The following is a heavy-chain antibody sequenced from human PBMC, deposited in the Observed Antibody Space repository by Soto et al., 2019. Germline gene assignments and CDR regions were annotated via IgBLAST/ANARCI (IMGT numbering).Heavy chain of an antibody. V-gene: IGHV3-33*01. CDR3: ARDRRGLEQQLGLFDY. Sequence: GESLKISCAASGFTFSSYGMHWVRQAPGKGLEWVAVIWYDGSNKYYADSVKGRFTISRDNSKNTLYLQMNSLRAEDTAVYYCARDRRGLEQQLGLFDYWGQGTLVTVSS. J-gene: IGHJ4*02. D-gene: IGHD6-13*01. CDR2: IWYDGSNK. CDR1: GFTFSSYG.